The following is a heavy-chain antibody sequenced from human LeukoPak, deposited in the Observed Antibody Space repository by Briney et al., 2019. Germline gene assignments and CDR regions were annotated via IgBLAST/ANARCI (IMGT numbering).Heavy chain of an antibody. J-gene: IGHJ4*02. CDR2: INHSGST. CDR1: GGSFSGYY. CDR3: ARVAYDYVWGSYRNYFDY. D-gene: IGHD3-16*02. Sequence: SETLSLTCAVYGGSFSGYYWSWIRQPPGKGLEWIGEINHSGSTNYNPSLKSRVTISVDTSKNQFPLKLSSVTAADTAVYYCARVAYDYVWGSYRNYFDYWGQGTLVTVSS. V-gene: IGHV4-34*01.